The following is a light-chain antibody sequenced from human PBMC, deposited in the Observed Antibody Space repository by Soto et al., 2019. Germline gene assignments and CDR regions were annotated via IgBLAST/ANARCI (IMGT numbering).Light chain of an antibody. CDR3: QHYNSYSEA. Sequence: DIQMTQSPSALSGSVGDRVTITCRASQTNSSWLAWYQQKPGKAPKLLIYKASTLKSGVPSRFSGSGSGTEYTLTMRSLQPDDSATYYCQHYNSYSEAFGQGTKVDIK. J-gene: IGKJ1*01. V-gene: IGKV1-5*03. CDR1: QTNSSW. CDR2: KAS.